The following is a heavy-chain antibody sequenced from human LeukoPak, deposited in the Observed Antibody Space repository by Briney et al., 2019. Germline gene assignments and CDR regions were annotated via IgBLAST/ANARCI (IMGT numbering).Heavy chain of an antibody. CDR3: AKGSSGWYYPHFDY. V-gene: IGHV3-30*18. Sequence: PGRSLRLSCAASGFTFSNYGVHWVRQAPGKGLEGVAIVSYDGNDNYYADSVKGRLTISRDNSKNTLYLQMNSLKDEDTAVYYCAKGSSGWYYPHFDYWGQGTLVTVSS. CDR2: VSYDGNDN. D-gene: IGHD6-19*01. CDR1: GFTFSNYG. J-gene: IGHJ4*02.